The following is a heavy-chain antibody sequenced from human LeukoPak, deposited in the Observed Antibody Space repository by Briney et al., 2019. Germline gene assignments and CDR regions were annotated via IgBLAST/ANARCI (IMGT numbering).Heavy chain of an antibody. Sequence: SETLSLTCTVSGGSIRSYYWSWIRQPPGKGLEWIGYIYSSGSTNYNPSLRSRGTISVDTSKKEFSLKLSSVTAADTAVYYCARVEDGFNPSEGNWYFDIWGRGTLVTVCS. V-gene: IGHV4-59*01. CDR2: IYSSGST. D-gene: IGHD5-24*01. J-gene: IGHJ2*01. CDR1: GGSIRSYY. CDR3: ARVEDGFNPSEGNWYFDI.